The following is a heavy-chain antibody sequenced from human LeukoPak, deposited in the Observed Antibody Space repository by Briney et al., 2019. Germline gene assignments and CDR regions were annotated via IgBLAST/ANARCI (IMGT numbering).Heavy chain of an antibody. Sequence: SETLSLTCTVSGDSISTYYWSWIRQPPGKGLEWIGTIYYSGSTYYNPSLKSRVTVSVDTSKNQFSLKLSSVTAADTAVYYCARQVQGVIRPDYWGQGTLVTVSS. CDR3: ARQVQGVIRPDY. D-gene: IGHD1-1*01. CDR1: GDSISTYY. V-gene: IGHV4-39*01. CDR2: IYYSGST. J-gene: IGHJ4*02.